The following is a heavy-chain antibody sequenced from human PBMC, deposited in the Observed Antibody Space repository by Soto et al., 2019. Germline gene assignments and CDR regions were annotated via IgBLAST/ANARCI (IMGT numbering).Heavy chain of an antibody. D-gene: IGHD3-9*01. J-gene: IGHJ6*03. Sequence: QVQLVESGGGVVQPGRSLRLSCAASGFTFSSYGMHWVRQAPGKGLEWVAVISYDGSNKYYADSVKGRFTISRDNSKNTLYLQMNSLRAEDTAVYYCAADYAILTGYPDYYYYYMDVWGKGTTVTVSS. CDR1: GFTFSSYG. CDR2: ISYDGSNK. CDR3: AADYAILTGYPDYYYYYMDV. V-gene: IGHV3-30*03.